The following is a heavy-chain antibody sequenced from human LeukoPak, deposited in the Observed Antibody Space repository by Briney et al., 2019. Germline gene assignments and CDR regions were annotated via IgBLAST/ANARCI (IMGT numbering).Heavy chain of an antibody. CDR2: ISSSGSTI. D-gene: IGHD3-10*02. CDR1: GFTFSSYW. V-gene: IGHV3-48*04. J-gene: IGHJ6*04. Sequence: GGSLRLSCAATGFTFSSYWMSWVRQAPGKGLEWVSYISSSGSTIYYADSVKGRFTISRDNAKNSLYLQMNSLRAEDTAVYYCAELGITMIGGVWGKGTAVTISS. CDR3: AELGITMIGGV.